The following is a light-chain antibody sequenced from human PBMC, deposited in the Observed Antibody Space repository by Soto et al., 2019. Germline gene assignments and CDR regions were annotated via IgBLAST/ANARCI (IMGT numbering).Light chain of an antibody. CDR3: AAWDDRPSGRV. J-gene: IGLJ3*02. V-gene: IGLV1-47*02. Sequence: QSVLAQPPSASGTPGQRVTMSCSGKNSNVGIGYVYWYQQLPGSAPKLLIYNNDQRPSGVPDRFSGSKSGTSASLAISGLRSEDEADYYCAAWDDRPSGRVFGGGTKVTVL. CDR1: NSNVGIGY. CDR2: NND.